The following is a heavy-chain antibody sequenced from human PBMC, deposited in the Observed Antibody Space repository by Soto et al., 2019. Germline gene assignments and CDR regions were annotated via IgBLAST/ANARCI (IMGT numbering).Heavy chain of an antibody. V-gene: IGHV3-33*01. Sequence: QVQLVESGGGVVQPGRSLRLSCAASGFTFSSYGMHWVRQAPGKGLEWVAVIWYDGSNKYYADSVKGRFTISRDNSKNTLYLQMNSLRAEDTAMYYCARADSSSGGMDVWGQGTTVTVSS. CDR2: IWYDGSNK. J-gene: IGHJ6*02. CDR3: ARADSSSGGMDV. CDR1: GFTFSSYG. D-gene: IGHD6-6*01.